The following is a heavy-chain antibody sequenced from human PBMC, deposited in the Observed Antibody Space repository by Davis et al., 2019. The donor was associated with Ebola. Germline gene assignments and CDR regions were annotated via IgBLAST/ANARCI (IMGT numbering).Heavy chain of an antibody. J-gene: IGHJ6*02. D-gene: IGHD6-6*01. CDR1: GFAFSSYS. CDR2: ISSSSSYI. CDR3: ARDPYSSSSGDLYYYYYGMDV. V-gene: IGHV3-21*01. Sequence: GGSLRLSCAASGFAFSSYSMNWVRQAPGKGLEWVSSISSSSSYIYYADSVKGRFTISRENSKNTLYLQMNSLRAEDTAVYYYARDPYSSSSGDLYYYYYGMDVWGQGTTVTVSS.